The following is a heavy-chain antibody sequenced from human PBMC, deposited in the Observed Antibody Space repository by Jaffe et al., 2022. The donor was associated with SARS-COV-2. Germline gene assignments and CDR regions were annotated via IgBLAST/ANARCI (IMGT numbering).Heavy chain of an antibody. CDR3: ARDLWPFYDSSGGGAGVSPH. CDR1: GFTFSSYE. V-gene: IGHV3-48*03. D-gene: IGHD3-22*01. Sequence: EVQLVESGGGLVQPGGSLRLSCAASGFTFSSYEMNWVRQAPGKGLEWVSYISSSGSTIYYADSVKGRFTISRDNAKNSLYLQMNSLRAEDTAVYYCARDLWPFYDSSGGGAGVSPHWGQGTLVTVSS. CDR2: ISSSGSTI. J-gene: IGHJ4*02.